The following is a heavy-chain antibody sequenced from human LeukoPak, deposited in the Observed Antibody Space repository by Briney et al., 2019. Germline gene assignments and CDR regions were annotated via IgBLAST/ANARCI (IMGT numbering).Heavy chain of an antibody. CDR1: VYTFTSYG. J-gene: IGHJ4*02. CDR3: ARCWSFDRGYCDY. Sequence: GASVKVSCKTAVYTFTSYGITLVRQAPGEGPEWRGWISAYNAKTDYARSLQGRLTMTTDTSTATVYMELKSLRSDDTAVYYCARCWSFDRGYCDYWGQGSLVTVSS. V-gene: IGHV1-18*01. CDR2: ISAYNAKT.